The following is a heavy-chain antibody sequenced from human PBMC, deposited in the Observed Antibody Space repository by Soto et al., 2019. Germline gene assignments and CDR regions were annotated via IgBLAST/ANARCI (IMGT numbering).Heavy chain of an antibody. D-gene: IGHD3-10*01. CDR1: GGSISSGDYY. CDR2: IYYSGST. CDR3: ARGHIRGGLLWFGELLSYYFDY. J-gene: IGHJ4*02. Sequence: QVQLQESGPGLVKPSQTLSLTCTVSGGSISSGDYYWSWIRQPPGKGLEWIGYIYYSGSTYYNPSLKSRVTISVDTSKNPFSLKLSSVTAADTAVYYCARGHIRGGLLWFGELLSYYFDYWGQGTLVTVSS. V-gene: IGHV4-30-4*01.